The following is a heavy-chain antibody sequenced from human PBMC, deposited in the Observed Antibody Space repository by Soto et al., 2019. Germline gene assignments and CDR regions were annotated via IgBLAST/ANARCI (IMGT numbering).Heavy chain of an antibody. J-gene: IGHJ6*02. V-gene: IGHV1-2*04. D-gene: IGHD3-10*01. Sequence: QVQLVQSGAEVRKPGASVKVSCKASGYTFTDYYIHWVRQAPGQGLEWMGWINPHSGDTKNAQKFQGWVTMTRDPSISTAYMELRRLTSHDTAVYYCARAWGHGSRSAFFGMQVWGQGTTVTVSS. CDR3: ARAWGHGSRSAFFGMQV. CDR2: INPHSGDT. CDR1: GYTFTDYY.